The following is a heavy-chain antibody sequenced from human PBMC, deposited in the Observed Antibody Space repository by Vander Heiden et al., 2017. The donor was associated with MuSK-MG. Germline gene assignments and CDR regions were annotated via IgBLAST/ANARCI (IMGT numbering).Heavy chain of an antibody. Sequence: EVQLVESGGGLVKPGGSLRLSCAASGFTFSSYSMNWVRQAPGKGLEWVSSISSSSSYIYYADAVKGRFTTSRDNAKNSLYLKMNSLRAEDTAVYYCARKGIAAAGSDYWGQGTLVTVSS. J-gene: IGHJ4*02. D-gene: IGHD6-13*01. CDR1: GFTFSSYS. CDR2: ISSSSSYI. V-gene: IGHV3-21*01. CDR3: ARKGIAAAGSDY.